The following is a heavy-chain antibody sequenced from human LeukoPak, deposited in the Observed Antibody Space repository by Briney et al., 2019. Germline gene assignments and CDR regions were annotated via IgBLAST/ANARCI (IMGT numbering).Heavy chain of an antibody. D-gene: IGHD6-19*01. V-gene: IGHV3-21*01. CDR2: ISSSSSYI. Sequence: PGGSLRLSCAASGFIFNNAWMNWVRQAPGKGLEWVSSISSSSSYIYYADSVKGRFTISRDNAKNSLYLQMNSLRAEDTAVYYCAREPPDSSGWYRGYYYYYYGMDVWGQGTTVTVSS. CDR3: AREPPDSSGWYRGYYYYYYGMDV. CDR1: GFIFNNAW. J-gene: IGHJ6*02.